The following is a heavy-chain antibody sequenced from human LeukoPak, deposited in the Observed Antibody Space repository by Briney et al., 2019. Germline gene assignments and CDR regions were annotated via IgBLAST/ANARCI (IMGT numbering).Heavy chain of an antibody. J-gene: IGHJ6*02. CDR3: ARGHYDILTGPFDDV. CDR1: GFTFSSYG. Sequence: GGSLRLSCAASGFTFSSYGMHWVRQAPGKGLEWVAVIWYDGSNKYYADSVKGRFTISRDNSKNTLYLQMNSLRAEDTAVYYCARGHYDILTGPFDDVWGQGTTVTVSS. V-gene: IGHV3-33*01. CDR2: IWYDGSNK. D-gene: IGHD3-9*01.